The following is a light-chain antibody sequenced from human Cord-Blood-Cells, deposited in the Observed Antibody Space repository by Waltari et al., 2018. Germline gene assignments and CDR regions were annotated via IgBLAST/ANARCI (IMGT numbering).Light chain of an antibody. V-gene: IGLV1-40*01. Sequence: QSVLTQPPSVSGAPGQRVTISCTGSSSNIGAGYDVHWYQQLPGTAPKRLIHVNSNRPSGVPDRFSGSKSGTSASLAITGLQAEDEADYYCQSYDSSLSGLYVFGTGTKVTVL. CDR3: QSYDSSLSGLYV. CDR2: VNS. CDR1: SSNIGAGYD. J-gene: IGLJ1*01.